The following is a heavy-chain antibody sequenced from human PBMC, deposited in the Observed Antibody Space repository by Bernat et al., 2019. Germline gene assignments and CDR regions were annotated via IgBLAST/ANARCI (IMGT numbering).Heavy chain of an antibody. CDR1: GFTFSIYS. V-gene: IGHV3-30*04. CDR3: ARDARSLEWSPIPSGY. D-gene: IGHD3-3*01. J-gene: IGHJ4*02. CDR2: ISFDGINK. Sequence: QVQLVESGGGVVQPGRSLRLSCAASGFTFSIYSMHWVRQAPGKGLECVAVISFDGINKYYADSVKGRFTISRDNSKNTLYLEMNSLRPEDTAVYYCARDARSLEWSPIPSGYWGQGTLITVSS.